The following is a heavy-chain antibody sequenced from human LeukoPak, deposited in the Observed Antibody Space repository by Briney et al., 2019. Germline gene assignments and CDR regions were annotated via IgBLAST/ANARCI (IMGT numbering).Heavy chain of an antibody. Sequence: GGSLRLSCAASGFTFSSYGMSWVRQAPGKGLEWVAVISYDGSNKYYADSVKGRFTISRDNAKNSLYLQMNSLRAEDTAVYYCAREGSSSRWGQGTLVTVSS. V-gene: IGHV3-30*03. CDR3: AREGSSSR. J-gene: IGHJ4*02. CDR1: GFTFSSYG. CDR2: ISYDGSNK.